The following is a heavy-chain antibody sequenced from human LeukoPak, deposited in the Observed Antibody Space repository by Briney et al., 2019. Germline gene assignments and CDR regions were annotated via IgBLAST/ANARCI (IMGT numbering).Heavy chain of an antibody. CDR3: STEPRSLLY. V-gene: IGHV3-74*01. Sequence: GGSPRLSCAASGFTFSTYWMHWVRQAPGKELVWVSRISYDGDNTNYADSVKGRFTISRDNAKNSLYLQLNSLRPEDTALYYCSTEPRSLLYWGHGTLVTVSS. J-gene: IGHJ4*01. D-gene: IGHD4-17*01. CDR1: GFTFSTYW. CDR2: ISYDGDNT.